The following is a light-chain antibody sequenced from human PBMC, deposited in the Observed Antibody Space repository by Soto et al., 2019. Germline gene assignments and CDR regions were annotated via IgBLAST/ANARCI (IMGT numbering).Light chain of an antibody. CDR1: GRDIGAYDY. V-gene: IGLV2-14*01. Sequence: QSALTQPASVSGSPGQSSTISCTGSGRDIGAYDYVSWYQQHPGKAPKLLIYGVKNRPSGVSYRFSASKSAFTASLTISGLQAEDEAHYYCSSYTTSDFYVFGPGTKLTVL. CDR2: GVK. J-gene: IGLJ1*01. CDR3: SSYTTSDFYV.